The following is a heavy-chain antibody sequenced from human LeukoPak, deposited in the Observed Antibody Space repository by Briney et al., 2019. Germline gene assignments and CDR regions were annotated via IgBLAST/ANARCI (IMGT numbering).Heavy chain of an antibody. CDR1: GGSISSYY. CDR3: ARGSPYYDFWSGYYTVDYYYYMDV. CDR2: IYYSGST. D-gene: IGHD3-3*01. J-gene: IGHJ6*03. Sequence: SGTLSLTCTVSGGSISSYYWSWIRQPPGKGLEWIGYIYYSGSTNYNPSLKSRVTISVDTSKNQFSLKLSSVTAADTAVYYCARGSPYYDFWSGYYTVDYYYYMDVWGKGTTVTVSS. V-gene: IGHV4-59*01.